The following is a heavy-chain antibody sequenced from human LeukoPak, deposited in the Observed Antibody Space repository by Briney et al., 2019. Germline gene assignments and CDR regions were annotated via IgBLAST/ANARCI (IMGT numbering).Heavy chain of an antibody. D-gene: IGHD5-24*01. CDR2: VHQTGVT. CDR3: VRSATIAVFRYGMDV. CDR1: GGSITSLY. J-gene: IGHJ6*02. V-gene: IGHV4-59*11. Sequence: PSETLSLTCSVSGGSITSLYWSWVRQPRGKGLEYVGYVHQTGVTNYNPSLRGRVTVSMDTSKNQFSLKLNSVTAADTAVYYCVRSATIAVFRYGMDVWGQGTTVTVSS.